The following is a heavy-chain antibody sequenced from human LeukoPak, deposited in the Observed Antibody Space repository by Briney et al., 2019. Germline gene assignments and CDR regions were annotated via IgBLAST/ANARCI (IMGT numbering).Heavy chain of an antibody. CDR1: GFTFSRYS. J-gene: IGHJ4*02. D-gene: IGHD3-3*01. CDR3: ARSPVLRHEEDLADY. V-gene: IGHV3-21*01. Sequence: PGGSLTLSCAAAGFTFSRYSMSWVRQAPGKGMEWVSSTSSSSSYIYYAHTLKGRFTISRDNAKNSLYLQMNSLRAEDTAVYCCARSPVLRHEEDLADYWGQGTLVTVSS. CDR2: TSSSSSYI.